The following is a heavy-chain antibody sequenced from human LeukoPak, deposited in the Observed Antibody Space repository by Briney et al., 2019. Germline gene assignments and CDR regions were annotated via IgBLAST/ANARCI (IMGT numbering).Heavy chain of an antibody. Sequence: GRSLRLSCAASGFTFSSYTMSWVRQAPGKGLEWVSSISSGSSYIYYADSVKGRFTISRDNAKNSLYLQMNSLRTEDTAVYYCARAGAYCSSTSCYGPAYYWGQGTLVTVSS. CDR1: GFTFSSYT. J-gene: IGHJ4*02. D-gene: IGHD2-2*01. CDR3: ARAGAYCSSTSCYGPAYY. CDR2: ISSGSSYI. V-gene: IGHV3-21*01.